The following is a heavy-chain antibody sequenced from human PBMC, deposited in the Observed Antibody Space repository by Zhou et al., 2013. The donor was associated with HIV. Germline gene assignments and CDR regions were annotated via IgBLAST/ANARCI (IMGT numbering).Heavy chain of an antibody. D-gene: IGHD3-16*02. CDR3: ARGYDYVWGSYRYTVEGRGGNYYYGMDV. V-gene: IGHV1-69*12. J-gene: IGHJ6*02. CDR1: GGAFGNSA. Sequence: QVQLVQSGAEVKKPGSSVRVSCKASGGAFGNSAINWLRQAPGQGFEWIGDVNPIFGAANYAPNFQGRVTITADESTTTGYMELSSLKSDDTAVYYCARGYDYVWGSYRYTVEGRGGNYYYGMDVWGQGTTVTVSS. CDR2: VNPIFGAA.